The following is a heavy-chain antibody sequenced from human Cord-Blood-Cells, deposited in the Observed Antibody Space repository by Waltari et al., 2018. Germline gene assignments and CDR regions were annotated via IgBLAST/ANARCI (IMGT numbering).Heavy chain of an antibody. CDR3: ARKSHCSSTSCYTGAFDI. D-gene: IGHD2-2*02. V-gene: IGHV1-18*04. CDR1: GYTFTSYG. CDR2: ISSYNGNT. J-gene: IGHJ3*02. Sequence: QVQLVQSGAEVKKPGASVKVSCKASGYTFTSYGISWVRQAPGQGLGWMGWISSYNGNTNYAQKLQGRVTMTTDTSTSTAYMELRSLRSDDTAVYYCARKSHCSSTSCYTGAFDIWGQGTMVTVSS.